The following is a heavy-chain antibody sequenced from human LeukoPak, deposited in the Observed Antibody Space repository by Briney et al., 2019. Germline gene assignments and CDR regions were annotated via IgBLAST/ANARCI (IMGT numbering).Heavy chain of an antibody. CDR2: IYYSGST. CDR3: AKSNGYSLVDI. CDR1: GGSISSYY. J-gene: IGHJ3*02. D-gene: IGHD5-12*01. V-gene: IGHV4-59*12. Sequence: SETLSLTCTVSGGSISSYYWTWIRQPPGGGLEWIGYIYYSGSTYYSPSLKSRVTISLDTSRNQFSLKLNSVTAADTAVYYCAKSNGYSLVDIWGQGTMVTVSS.